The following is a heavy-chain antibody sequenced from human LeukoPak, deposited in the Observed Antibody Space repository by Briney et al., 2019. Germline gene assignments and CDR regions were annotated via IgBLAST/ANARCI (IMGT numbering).Heavy chain of an antibody. CDR1: GFTFSSYG. CDR2: IRYDGSNK. Sequence: GGSLRLSCAASGFTFSSYGMHWVRQAPGKGLEWVAFIRYDGSNKYYADSVKGRFTISRDNSKNTLYLQMNSLRAEDTAVYYCAKASQSGYTLNYFDYWGQGTLVTVSS. V-gene: IGHV3-30*02. CDR3: AKASQSGYTLNYFDY. J-gene: IGHJ4*02. D-gene: IGHD3-22*01.